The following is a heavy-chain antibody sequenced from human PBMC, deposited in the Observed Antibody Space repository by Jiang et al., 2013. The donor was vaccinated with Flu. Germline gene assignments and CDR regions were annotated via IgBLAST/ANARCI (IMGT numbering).Heavy chain of an antibody. Sequence: KPTQTLTLTCTFSGFSLSTSGMCVSWIRQPPGKALEWLALIDWDDDKYYSTSLKTRLTISKDTSKNQVVLTMTNMDPVDTATYYCARIPYYYGSGSYYHDSYYFDYWGQGTLVTVSS. CDR1: GFSLSTSGMC. D-gene: IGHD3-10*01. CDR2: IDWDDDK. CDR3: ARIPYYYGSGSYYHDSYYFDY. V-gene: IGHV2-70*01. J-gene: IGHJ4*02.